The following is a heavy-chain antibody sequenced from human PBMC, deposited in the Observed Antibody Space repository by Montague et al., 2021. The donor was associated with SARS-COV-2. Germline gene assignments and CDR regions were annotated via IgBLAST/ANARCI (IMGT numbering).Heavy chain of an antibody. V-gene: IGHV4-34*01. CDR2: INHSGST. D-gene: IGHD6-13*01. J-gene: IGHJ5*02. Sequence: SETLSLTCAVYGGSFSAYYWSWIRQPPGKGLEWIGEINHSGSTNYNPSLKSRVTISVDTSKNQFSLKLSSVTAADTAVYYCARTDYISSWFGAKKWFDPWGRGTLVPVAS. CDR3: ARTDYISSWFGAKKWFDP. CDR1: GGSFSAYY.